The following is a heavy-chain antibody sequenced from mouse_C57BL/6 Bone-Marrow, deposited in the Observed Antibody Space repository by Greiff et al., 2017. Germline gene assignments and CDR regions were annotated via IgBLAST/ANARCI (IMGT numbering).Heavy chain of an antibody. CDR1: GFNIKDDY. CDR2: IDPENGDT. Sequence: EVQLQQSGAELVRPGASVKLSCTASGFNIKDDYMHWVKQRPEQGLEWIGWIDPENGDTEYASKFQGKATITADPSSNTAYLQLSSLTSEDTAVYYCTPTGDWFAYWGQGTLVTVSA. J-gene: IGHJ3*01. CDR3: TPTGDWFAY. V-gene: IGHV14-4*01.